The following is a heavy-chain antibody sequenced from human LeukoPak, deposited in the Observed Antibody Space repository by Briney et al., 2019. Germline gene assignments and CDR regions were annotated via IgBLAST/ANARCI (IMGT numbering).Heavy chain of an antibody. CDR3: ARDGGETGITTGGAFDI. CDR2: IYHSGST. D-gene: IGHD1/OR15-1a*01. CDR1: GGSISSSNL. Sequence: PSETLSLTCAVSGGSISSSNLWSWVRQPPGKGLEWIGEIYHSGSTNYNPSLKSRVTISVDKSKNQFSLKLSSVTAADTAVYYCARDGGETGITTGGAFDIWGQGTMVTVSS. V-gene: IGHV4-4*02. J-gene: IGHJ3*02.